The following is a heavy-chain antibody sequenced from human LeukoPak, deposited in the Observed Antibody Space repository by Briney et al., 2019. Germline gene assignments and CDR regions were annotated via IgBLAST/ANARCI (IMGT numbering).Heavy chain of an antibody. CDR1: GGSISSSSYY. CDR3: AIQAYVGSPWAFDI. V-gene: IGHV4-39*01. CDR2: IYYSGRT. D-gene: IGHD3-10*02. Sequence: PSETLSLTCTVSGGSISSSSYYWGWIRQPPGKGLEWIGSIYYSGRTYYNPSLKSRVTISVDTSKNQFSLKLTSVTAADTAVYYSAIQAYVGSPWAFDIWGQGTMVTVSS. J-gene: IGHJ3*02.